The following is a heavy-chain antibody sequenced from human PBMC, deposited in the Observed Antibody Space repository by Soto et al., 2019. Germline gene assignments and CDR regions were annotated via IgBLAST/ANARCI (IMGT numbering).Heavy chain of an antibody. V-gene: IGHV1-18*01. CDR1: GYTFTSYG. J-gene: IGHJ6*02. Sequence: ASVKVSCKASGYTFTSYGISWVRQAPGQGLEWMGWISAYNGNTNYAQKLQGRVTMTTDTSTSTAYMELRSLRSDDTAVYYCARDRGHRGLYYYYGMDVWGQGTTVAFSS. D-gene: IGHD3-10*01. CDR3: ARDRGHRGLYYYYGMDV. CDR2: ISAYNGNT.